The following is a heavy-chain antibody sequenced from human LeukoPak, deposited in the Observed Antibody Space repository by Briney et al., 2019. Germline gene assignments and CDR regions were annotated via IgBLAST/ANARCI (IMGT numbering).Heavy chain of an antibody. CDR3: ARSRELVGATKAPEY. Sequence: ASVKVSCKASGYTFTGYCVHWVRQAPGQGLDWMGWINPYSGGANYAQKFQGRVTMTRDTSISTAYMELSRLRSDDTAVYYCARSRELVGATKAPEYWGQGTLVTVSS. V-gene: IGHV1-2*02. D-gene: IGHD1-26*01. CDR1: GYTFTGYC. CDR2: INPYSGGA. J-gene: IGHJ4*02.